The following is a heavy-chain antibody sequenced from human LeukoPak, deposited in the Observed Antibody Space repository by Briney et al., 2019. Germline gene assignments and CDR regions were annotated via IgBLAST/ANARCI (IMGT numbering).Heavy chain of an antibody. V-gene: IGHV3-7*01. J-gene: IGHJ4*02. Sequence: GGSLRLSCAASGFSFSEAAIHWVRQAPGRGLEWLASVKGDGSATSYVDSVKGRFTISRDNAKSSLYLQMNSLRADDTALYYCARSRGDFWGQGTLVTVSS. CDR3: ARSRGDF. CDR2: VKGDGSAT. CDR1: GFSFSEAA.